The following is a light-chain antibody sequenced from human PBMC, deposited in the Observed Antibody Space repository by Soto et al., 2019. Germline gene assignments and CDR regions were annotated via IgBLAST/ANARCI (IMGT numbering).Light chain of an antibody. V-gene: IGKV1-9*01. CDR1: QAITNH. Sequence: DIHLPQSPSSLSSSVGDRVTITCRASQAITNHLAWYQPKPGNPPKLLIYEESTLHSGVPSRVSGRKAGTQFILTIDSLQPEDFATYYCQQVKSYPRTFGGGTKVEIK. CDR3: QQVKSYPRT. J-gene: IGKJ4*01. CDR2: EES.